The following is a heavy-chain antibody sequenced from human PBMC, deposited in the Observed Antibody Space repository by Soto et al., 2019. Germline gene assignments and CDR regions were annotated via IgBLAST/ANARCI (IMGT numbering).Heavy chain of an antibody. D-gene: IGHD3-22*01. Sequence: GESLKISCKGCGYSFAGYWITWVRQKPGKGLEWMGRIDPSDSQTYYSPSFRGHVTISVTKSITTVFLQWSSLRASDTAMYYCARQIYDSDTGPNFQYYFDSWGQGTPVPVSS. CDR3: ARQIYDSDTGPNFQYYFDS. V-gene: IGHV5-10-1*01. CDR2: IDPSDSQT. CDR1: GYSFAGYW. J-gene: IGHJ4*02.